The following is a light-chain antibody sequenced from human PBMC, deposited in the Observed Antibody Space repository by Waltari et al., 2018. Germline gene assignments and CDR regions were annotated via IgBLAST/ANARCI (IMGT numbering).Light chain of an antibody. CDR2: DNS. Sequence: SYVLTQPPSVSVAPGQTARLTCGGDTNGTKTHNRSQQRPGQAPGLVVYDNSDRPSGIPERFSGSNSGNTATLTISRVEAGDEADFYCQVWDTGSDHPVIFGGGTKLTVL. CDR3: QVWDTGSDHPVI. V-gene: IGLV3-21*02. CDR1: TNGTKT. J-gene: IGLJ2*01.